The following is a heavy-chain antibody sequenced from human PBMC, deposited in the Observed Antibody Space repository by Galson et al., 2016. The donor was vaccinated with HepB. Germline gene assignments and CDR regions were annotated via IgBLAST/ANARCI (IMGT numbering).Heavy chain of an antibody. CDR3: AKGGFARWFGELKQGGFDF. CDR2: IGRRGTTT. V-gene: IGHV3-23*01. J-gene: IGHJ4*02. Sequence: SLRLSCAASGFSFSTHAMSWVRQAPGKGLEWVSSIGRRGTTTYYADSVKGRFTISRDNSQDTLYLQMNSLRAGDTALYYCAKGGFARWFGELKQGGFDFWGRGSLVTVSS. CDR1: GFSFSTHA. D-gene: IGHD3-10*01.